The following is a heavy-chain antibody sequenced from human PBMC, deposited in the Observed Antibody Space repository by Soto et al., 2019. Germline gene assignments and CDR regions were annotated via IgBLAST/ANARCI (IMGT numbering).Heavy chain of an antibody. D-gene: IGHD3-10*01. J-gene: IGHJ4*02. CDR2: INADNGDT. V-gene: IGHV1-3*01. CDR1: GYTFTAYP. Sequence: QVHLVQSGAAVKTPGASVKVSCKASGYTFTAYPMHWVRQAPGQRLEWMGWINADNGDTGYSQKFHDRVTFTRDTSATTVYMERSSLTSEDTAVYYCARKDYYGAGVYYFDHWGQGTLVTVSS. CDR3: ARKDYYGAGVYYFDH.